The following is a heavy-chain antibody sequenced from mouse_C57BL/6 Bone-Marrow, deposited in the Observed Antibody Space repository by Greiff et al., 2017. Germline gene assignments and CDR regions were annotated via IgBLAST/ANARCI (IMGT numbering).Heavy chain of an antibody. CDR3: ARGATAPGDLDY. D-gene: IGHD1-2*01. CDR2: IHPNSGST. Sequence: QVQLQQPGAELVKPGASVKLSCKASGYTFTSYWMHWVKQRPGQGLEWIGMIHPNSGSTNYNEKFKSKATLTVDKSSSTAYMQLSSLTSEDSAVYYCARGATAPGDLDYWGQGTTLTVSS. CDR1: GYTFTSYW. J-gene: IGHJ2*01. V-gene: IGHV1-64*01.